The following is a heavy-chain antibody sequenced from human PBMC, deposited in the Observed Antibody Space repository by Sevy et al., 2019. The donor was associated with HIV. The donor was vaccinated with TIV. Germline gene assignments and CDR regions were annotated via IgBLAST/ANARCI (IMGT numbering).Heavy chain of an antibody. D-gene: IGHD3-10*01. J-gene: IGHJ6*02. V-gene: IGHV1-69*13. Sequence: ASVKVSCKASGGTFSSYAISWVRQAPGQGLEWMGGIIPIFGTANYAQKFQGRVTITADESTSTAYMELGSLRSEDTAVYYCASRITMVRGAPHYYYYGMDVWGQGTTVTVSS. CDR1: GGTFSSYA. CDR2: IIPIFGTA. CDR3: ASRITMVRGAPHYYYYGMDV.